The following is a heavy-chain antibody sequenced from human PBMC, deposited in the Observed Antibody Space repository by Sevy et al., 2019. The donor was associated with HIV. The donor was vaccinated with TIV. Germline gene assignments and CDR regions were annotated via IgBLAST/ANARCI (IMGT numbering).Heavy chain of an antibody. V-gene: IGHV1-2*04. CDR3: ARGPPYYYDSSGPYDY. J-gene: IGHJ4*02. D-gene: IGHD3-22*01. Sequence: ASVKVSCKASGYTFTGYYMHWVRQAPGQGLEWMGWINPNSGGTNYAQKFQGWVTMTRDTSISTAYMELSRLRSDDTAVYYCARGPPYYYDSSGPYDYSGQGTLVTVFS. CDR2: INPNSGGT. CDR1: GYTFTGYY.